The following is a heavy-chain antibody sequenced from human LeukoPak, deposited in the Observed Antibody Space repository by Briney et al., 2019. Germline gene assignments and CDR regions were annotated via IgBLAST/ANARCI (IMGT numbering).Heavy chain of an antibody. CDR2: ISGTDGST. CDR3: AREKGRGVISPYYDY. V-gene: IGHV3-23*01. J-gene: IGHJ4*02. CDR1: GFTFYSYA. D-gene: IGHD3-10*01. Sequence: GGSLRLSCAASGFTFYSYAMNWVRQAPGKGLEWVSTISGTDGSTYYADSVKGRFTISRDNSKNTLYLQMNSLRVEDTAVYYCAREKGRGVISPYYDYWGQGTLVTVS.